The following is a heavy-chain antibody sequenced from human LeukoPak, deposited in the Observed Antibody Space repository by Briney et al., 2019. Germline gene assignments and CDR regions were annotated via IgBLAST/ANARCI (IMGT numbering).Heavy chain of an antibody. CDR2: IDSGGST. D-gene: IGHD6-13*01. J-gene: IGHJ4*02. V-gene: IGHV3-66*01. CDR3: ARDGRGYSSSWFDY. Sequence: TGGSLRLSCAASEFTVSSNYMSWVRQAPGKGLEWVSVIDSGGSTYYADSVKGRFTISRDNSKNTLYLQMNSLRAEDTAVYYCARDGRGYSSSWFDYWGQGTLVTVSS. CDR1: EFTVSSNY.